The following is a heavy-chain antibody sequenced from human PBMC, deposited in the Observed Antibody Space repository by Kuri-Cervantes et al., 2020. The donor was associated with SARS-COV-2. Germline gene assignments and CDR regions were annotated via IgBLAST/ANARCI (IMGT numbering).Heavy chain of an antibody. CDR3: ARDGDSYIPVLDY. Sequence: GGSLRLSCAASGFTFSSYAMSWVRQAPGKGLEWVANIKQDGSEKYYVDSVKGRFTISRDNAKNSLYLQMNSLRAEDTAVYYCARDGDSYIPVLDYWGQGTLVTVSS. CDR1: GFTFSSYA. D-gene: IGHD2-21*02. J-gene: IGHJ4*02. V-gene: IGHV3-7*01. CDR2: IKQDGSEK.